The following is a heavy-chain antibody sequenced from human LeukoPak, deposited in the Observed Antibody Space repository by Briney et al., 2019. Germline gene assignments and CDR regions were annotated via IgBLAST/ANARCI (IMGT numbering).Heavy chain of an antibody. CDR1: GYTFTGYY. CDR3: ARDLSREQQSTHFDY. CDR2: INPNSGST. V-gene: IGHV1-46*01. Sequence: ASVKVSCKASGYTFTGYYMHWVRQAPGQGLEWMGWINPNSGSTSYAQKFQGRVTMTRDMSTSTVYMELSSLRSEDTAVYYCARDLSREQQSTHFDYWGQGTLVTVSS. J-gene: IGHJ4*02. D-gene: IGHD6-13*01.